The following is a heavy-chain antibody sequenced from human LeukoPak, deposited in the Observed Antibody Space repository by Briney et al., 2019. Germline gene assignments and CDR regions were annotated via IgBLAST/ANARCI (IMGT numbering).Heavy chain of an antibody. CDR3: AREDWKWYFDV. J-gene: IGHJ2*01. D-gene: IGHD1-1*01. CDR2: IYTSGAT. V-gene: IGHV4-4*07. Sequence: PSETLSLTCIVSGGSIGHYYWSWIRQSAGNRLEGIGRIYTSGATHYNPSLQSRVAMSVYPSKNQFSLDLTSLTAADTAIYYCAREDWKWYFDVWGRGTVVTVS. CDR1: GGSIGHYY.